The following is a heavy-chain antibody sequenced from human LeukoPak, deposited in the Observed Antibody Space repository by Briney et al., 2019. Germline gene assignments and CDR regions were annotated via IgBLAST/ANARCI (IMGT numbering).Heavy chain of an antibody. CDR2: NSGYNGNT. J-gene: IGHJ4*02. CDR1: GYSFTSYG. V-gene: IGHV1-18*01. CDR3: ARDLSGFYLLGRY. D-gene: IGHD3-22*01. Sequence: ASVKVSCKASGYSFTSYGFTWVRQAPGQGLEWMGWNSGYNGNTNYEQKFQGRVTMTTDTSTSTAYMELRSLRSDDTAVYYCARDLSGFYLLGRYWGQGTLVTVSS.